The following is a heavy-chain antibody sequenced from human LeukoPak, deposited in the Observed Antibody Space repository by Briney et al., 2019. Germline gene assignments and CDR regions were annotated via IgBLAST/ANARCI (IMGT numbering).Heavy chain of an antibody. J-gene: IGHJ4*02. D-gene: IGHD5-24*01. CDR2: INPNSGGT. Sequence: ASVTVSCKASGYTFTGYYMHWVRQAPGQGLEWMGWINPNSGGTNYAQKFQGRVTMTRDTSISTAYMELSRLRSDDTAVYYCARDRNGYNSGGIDYWGQGTLVTVSS. V-gene: IGHV1-2*02. CDR1: GYTFTGYY. CDR3: ARDRNGYNSGGIDY.